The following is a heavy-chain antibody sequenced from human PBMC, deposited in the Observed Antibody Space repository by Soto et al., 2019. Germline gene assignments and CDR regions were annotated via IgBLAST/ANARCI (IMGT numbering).Heavy chain of an antibody. Sequence: QITLKESGPTLVKPTQTLTLTCTFSGFSLSTSGVGVGWIRQPPGKALEWLALIYWDGNKRYSPSLKSRLTITKDTSKNQVVLTMTNMDPVDTATYYCAHFLTADDAFDIWGQGTMVTVSS. CDR2: IYWDGNK. CDR3: AHFLTADDAFDI. CDR1: GFSLSTSGVG. V-gene: IGHV2-5*02. J-gene: IGHJ3*02.